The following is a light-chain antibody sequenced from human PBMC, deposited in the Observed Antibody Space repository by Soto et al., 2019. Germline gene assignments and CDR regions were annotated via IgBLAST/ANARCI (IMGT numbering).Light chain of an antibody. V-gene: IGLV1-47*01. CDR2: RNN. J-gene: IGLJ2*01. CDR1: NSNIGSKY. CDR3: AAWDNNLGGPA. Sequence: QSALTQPPSASGTPGQRVSISCSGSNSNIGSKYVYWYQQLPGTAPKLLMYRNNQRPSGVPDRFSGSKSGTSASLAISGLRSEDEAEYYCAAWDNNLGGPAFGGGTKVTVL.